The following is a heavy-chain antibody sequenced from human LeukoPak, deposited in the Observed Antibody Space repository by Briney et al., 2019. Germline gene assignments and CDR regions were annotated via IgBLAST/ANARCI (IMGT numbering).Heavy chain of an antibody. CDR3: ARAIVPASIRDY. Sequence: ASVKVSCKESGYTFTGYYMHWVRQAPGQGLEWMGGINPNSGGTNYAQKFQGGVTMTRDTSISTAYMELNSLRSDDTAVYYCARAIVPASIRDYWGQGTLVTVSS. V-gene: IGHV1-2*02. D-gene: IGHD2-2*02. CDR1: GYTFTGYY. J-gene: IGHJ4*02. CDR2: INPNSGGT.